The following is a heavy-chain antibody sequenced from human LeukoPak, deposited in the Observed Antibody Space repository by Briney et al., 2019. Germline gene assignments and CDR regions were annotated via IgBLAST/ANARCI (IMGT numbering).Heavy chain of an antibody. Sequence: GGSLRLSCAASGFTFSSYAMSWVRQAPGTGLGWGSGIRGSGTSTYHADSVKGRFTISRDNSKNTLYLQMNSLRAEDTAVYYCARDRVYASGSRDAFGIWGQGTMVAVSS. V-gene: IGHV3-23*01. D-gene: IGHD3-10*01. CDR1: GFTFSSYA. CDR3: ARDRVYASGSRDAFGI. CDR2: IRGSGTST. J-gene: IGHJ3*02.